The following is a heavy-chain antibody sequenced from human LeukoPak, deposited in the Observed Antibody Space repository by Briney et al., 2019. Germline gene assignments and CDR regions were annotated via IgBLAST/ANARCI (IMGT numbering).Heavy chain of an antibody. CDR3: AGTDLIAVAGRLDC. Sequence: SETLSLTCTVSDDSIRNYYWSWVRQPPGKGLEWVGHIYYSGSTSYNPTLKSRVTMSVDSSKNQFSLTLSSVTAADTAVYFCAGTDLIAVAGRLDCRGQGTLVTVSS. V-gene: IGHV4-59*01. CDR2: IYYSGST. CDR1: DDSIRNYY. J-gene: IGHJ4*02. D-gene: IGHD6-19*01.